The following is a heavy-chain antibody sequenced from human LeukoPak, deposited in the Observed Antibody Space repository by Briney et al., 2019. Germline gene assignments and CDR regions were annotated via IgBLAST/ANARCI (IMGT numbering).Heavy chain of an antibody. CDR1: GFTFSSYA. CDR3: AREPQLLYYYYYMDV. D-gene: IGHD2-2*01. Sequence: GGSLRLSCAASGFTFSSYAMHWVRQAPGKGLEWVAVISYDGSNKYYADSVKGRFTISRDNSKNTLYLQMNSLRAEDTAVYYCAREPQLLYYYYYMDVWGKGTTATVSS. J-gene: IGHJ6*03. V-gene: IGHV3-30*04. CDR2: ISYDGSNK.